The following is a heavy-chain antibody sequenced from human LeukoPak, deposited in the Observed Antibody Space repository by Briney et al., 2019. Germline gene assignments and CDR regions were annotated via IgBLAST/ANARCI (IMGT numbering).Heavy chain of an antibody. CDR1: GYTFTSYY. CDR2: INPSGGST. CDR3: ARDGVSVQVVRESGGMDV. J-gene: IGHJ6*02. Sequence: ASVKVPCKASGYTFTSYYMHWVRQAPGQGLEWMGIINPSGGSTSYAQKFQGRVTMTRDTSTSTVYMELSSLRSEDTAVYYCARDGVSVQVVRESGGMDVWGQGTTVTVSS. V-gene: IGHV1-46*01. D-gene: IGHD3-22*01.